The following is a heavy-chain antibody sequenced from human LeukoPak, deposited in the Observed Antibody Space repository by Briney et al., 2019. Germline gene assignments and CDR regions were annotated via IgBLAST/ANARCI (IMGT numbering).Heavy chain of an antibody. J-gene: IGHJ4*02. D-gene: IGHD5-12*01. CDR3: ARGRLIVAPGVYYFEF. CDR1: GASSSDYY. Sequence: SETLSLTCTVSGASSSDYYWSWVRQPPGKGLEWIGYIYYRGGTNYNPSLERRVTISGDTSKNEFSLKLTSVTAADTAVYYCARGRLIVAPGVYYFEFWGQGTLVTVSS. V-gene: IGHV4-59*08. CDR2: IYYRGGT.